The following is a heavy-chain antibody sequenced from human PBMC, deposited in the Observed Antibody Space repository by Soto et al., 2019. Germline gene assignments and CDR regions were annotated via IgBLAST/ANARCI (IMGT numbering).Heavy chain of an antibody. CDR2: ISYDGSNK. Sequence: PGGSLRLSCAASGFTVSSYGMHWVRQAPGKGLEWVAVISYDGSNKYYADSVKGRFTISRDNSKNTLYLQMNSLRTEDTAVYYCARDKLLTPDYYYYGMDVWGQGTTVTVSS. D-gene: IGHD1-26*01. CDR3: ARDKLLTPDYYYYGMDV. V-gene: IGHV3-30*03. J-gene: IGHJ6*02. CDR1: GFTVSSYG.